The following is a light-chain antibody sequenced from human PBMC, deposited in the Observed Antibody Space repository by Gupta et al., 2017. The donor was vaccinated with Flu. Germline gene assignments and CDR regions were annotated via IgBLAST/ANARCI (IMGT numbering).Light chain of an antibody. V-gene: IGLV1-44*01. Sequence: QSVLTQPPSVSGPPGQRVTLSCSGSSSNMGSNSVHWYHQLPGPAPKLLIFSNNKRPSVVPARFSGSKSGTSASLAISGLQAEDEADYYCAAWDDSLNGLVFGGGTKLTVL. CDR1: SSNMGSNS. CDR3: AAWDDSLNGLV. CDR2: SNN. J-gene: IGLJ3*02.